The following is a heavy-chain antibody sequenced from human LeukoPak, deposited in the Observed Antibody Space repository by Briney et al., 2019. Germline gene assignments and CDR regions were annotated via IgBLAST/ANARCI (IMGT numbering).Heavy chain of an antibody. D-gene: IGHD1-7*01. J-gene: IGHJ6*03. CDR1: GGTFSSYA. Sequence: SVKVSCKASGGTFSSYAISWVRQAPGQGLEWMGGIIPIFGTANYAQKFQGRVTITADESTSTAYMELSSLRSEDTAVYYCARGPRTTRSSYYYYYMDVWGKGTTVTVSS. CDR3: ARGPRTTRSSYYYYYMDV. V-gene: IGHV1-69*13. CDR2: IIPIFGTA.